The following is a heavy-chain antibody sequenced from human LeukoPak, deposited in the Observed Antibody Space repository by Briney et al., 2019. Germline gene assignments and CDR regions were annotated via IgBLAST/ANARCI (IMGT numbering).Heavy chain of an antibody. CDR2: INHSGST. D-gene: IGHD2-21*02. CDR3: ARGGFYCGGDCYVDY. CDR1: GGSFIPYY. V-gene: IGHV4-34*01. J-gene: IGHJ4*02. Sequence: SETLSLTCAVYGGSFIPYYWSWIRQPPGKGLEWIGEINHSGSTNYNPSLKRRVTISVDTSKNQFSLKLSSVTAADTAVYYCARGGFYCGGDCYVDYWGQGTLVTVSS.